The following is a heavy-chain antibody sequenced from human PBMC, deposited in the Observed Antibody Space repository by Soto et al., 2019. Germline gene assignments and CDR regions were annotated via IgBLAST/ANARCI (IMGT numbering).Heavy chain of an antibody. D-gene: IGHD5-12*01. V-gene: IGHV3-30*18. Sequence: QVQLVESGGGVVQPGRSLRVSCAASGFTFSIYAMHWVRQAPGTGLEWVAVISYDGTKTYYADSVKGRFTISRDNSKNTVYPQRNGLRDEDTAVYYSAKDRVPLTPWLIAAFDYWGQGTLVTVSP. J-gene: IGHJ4*02. CDR1: GFTFSIYA. CDR3: AKDRVPLTPWLIAAFDY. CDR2: ISYDGTKT.